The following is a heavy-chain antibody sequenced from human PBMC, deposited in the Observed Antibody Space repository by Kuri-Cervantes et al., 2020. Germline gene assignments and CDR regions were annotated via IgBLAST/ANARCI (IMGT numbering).Heavy chain of an antibody. CDR2: IRYDGSNE. CDR3: ARDYPMVRGVIIAFDI. CDR1: GFTFSSYG. J-gene: IGHJ3*02. D-gene: IGHD3-10*01. Sequence: GESLKISCAASGFTFSSYGMHWARQAPGKGLEWVAFIRYDGSNEYYADSGRFTISRDNSKNTLYLQMNSLRAEDTAVYYCARDYPMVRGVIIAFDIWGQGTVVTVSS. V-gene: IGHV3-30*02.